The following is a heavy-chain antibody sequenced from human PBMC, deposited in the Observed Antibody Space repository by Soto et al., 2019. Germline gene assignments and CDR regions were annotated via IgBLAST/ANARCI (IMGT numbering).Heavy chain of an antibody. V-gene: IGHV1-3*01. J-gene: IGHJ6*02. CDR1: GYTFTTHG. CDR3: TRGGGDDYYGMDV. CDR2: INAGNGET. Sequence: SGAEVKKPGASVKVSCKASGYTFTTHGVHWVRQAPGQRPEWMGWINAGNGETKYPQKFQDRVTISRDTSAKITYMELSSLRSEDTAVYYCTRGGGDDYYGMDVWGQGTTVTVSS. D-gene: IGHD2-21*02.